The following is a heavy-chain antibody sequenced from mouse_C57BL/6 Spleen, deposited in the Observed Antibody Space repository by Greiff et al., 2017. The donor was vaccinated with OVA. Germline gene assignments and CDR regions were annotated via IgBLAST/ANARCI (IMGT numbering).Heavy chain of an antibody. D-gene: IGHD2-2*01. J-gene: IGHJ3*01. CDR3: ARGIYYGYPWFAY. Sequence: QVQLQQPGAELVKPGASVKMSCKASGYTFTSYWITWVKQRPGQGLEWIGDIYPGSGSTNYNEKFKSKATLTVDTSSSTAYMQLSSLTSEDSAVYYCARGIYYGYPWFAYWGQGTLVTVSA. V-gene: IGHV1-55*01. CDR2: IYPGSGST. CDR1: GYTFTSYW.